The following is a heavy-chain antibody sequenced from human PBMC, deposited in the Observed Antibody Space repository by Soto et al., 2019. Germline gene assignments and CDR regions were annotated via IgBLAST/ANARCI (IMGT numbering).Heavy chain of an antibody. D-gene: IGHD2-15*01. Sequence: ASVKVSCKASGYNFTSYGISWVRQAPGQGLDWMGWISAYNGNTKYAQDLQGRVTMTTDTSTSTAYMELRSLRSDDTAMYYCARFSGGSYNTYYFYYGMDVWGQGTTVTVSS. V-gene: IGHV1-18*04. CDR3: ARFSGGSYNTYYFYYGMDV. CDR2: ISAYNGNT. CDR1: GYNFTSYG. J-gene: IGHJ6*02.